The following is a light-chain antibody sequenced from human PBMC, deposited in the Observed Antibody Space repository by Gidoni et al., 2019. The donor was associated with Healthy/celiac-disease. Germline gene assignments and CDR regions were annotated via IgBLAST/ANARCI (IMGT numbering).Light chain of an antibody. CDR3: MQALQTPAT. Sequence: DIVMTQSPLSLPVTPGEPASISCRSSQSLLHSNGYNYLDWYLQKPGQPPQLLIYLGSNRASGVPDRFSGSGSGTDFTLKISRVEAEDVGVYYCMQALQTPATFGQGTKVEIK. CDR1: QSLLHSNGYNY. J-gene: IGKJ1*01. CDR2: LGS. V-gene: IGKV2-28*01.